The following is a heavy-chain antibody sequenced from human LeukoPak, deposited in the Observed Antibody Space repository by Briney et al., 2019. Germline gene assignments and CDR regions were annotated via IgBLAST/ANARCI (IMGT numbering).Heavy chain of an antibody. CDR2: ISSSSRYI. J-gene: IGHJ4*02. CDR3: AKAPVTTCSGAYCYPFDY. CDR1: GFTFSSYG. Sequence: GGSLRLSCAASGFTFSSYGMTWVRQAPGKGLEWVSSISSSSRYIYYADSMKGRFTISRDNAKNTLYLQMNSLRAEDAAVYYCAKAPVTTCSGAYCYPFDYWGQGTLVTVSS. D-gene: IGHD2-15*01. V-gene: IGHV3-21*04.